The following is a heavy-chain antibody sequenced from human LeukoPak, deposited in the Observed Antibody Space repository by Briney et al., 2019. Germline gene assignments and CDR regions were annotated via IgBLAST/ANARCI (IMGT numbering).Heavy chain of an antibody. V-gene: IGHV4-38-2*02. D-gene: IGHD3-10*01. CDR1: GYSIGSGYY. CDR2: IYHSGST. CDR3: ARDFDMVRGVNLLQH. J-gene: IGHJ1*01. Sequence: SETLSLTCTVSGYSIGSGYYWGWIRQPPGKGLEWIGSIYHSGSTYYNPSLKSRVTISVDTSKNQFSLKLSSVTAAATAVYYCARDFDMVRGVNLLQHWGQGTLVTVSS.